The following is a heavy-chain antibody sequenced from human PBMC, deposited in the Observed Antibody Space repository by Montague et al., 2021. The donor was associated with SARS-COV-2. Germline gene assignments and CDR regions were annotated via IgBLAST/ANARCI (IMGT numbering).Heavy chain of an antibody. V-gene: IGHV4-34*01. CDR1: GGSFSSYY. Sequence: SETLSLTCAVYGGSFSSYYWSWIRQPPGKGLEWIAEINHSGNSNYNPSLKSRVTMSVDTSKNQFSLKLTSVTVADTAVYYCARLAYCGADCFSGWEIFFDSWGQGTLVTVSS. D-gene: IGHD2-21*02. CDR2: INHSGNS. J-gene: IGHJ4*02. CDR3: ARLAYCGADCFSGWEIFFDS.